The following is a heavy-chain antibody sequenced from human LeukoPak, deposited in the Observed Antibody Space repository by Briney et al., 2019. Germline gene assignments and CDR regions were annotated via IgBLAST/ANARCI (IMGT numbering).Heavy chain of an antibody. Sequence: GEPLKISCKGSGYNFTTYWIGWVRQMPGKGLQWMGIIQPGDADTRYGPSFQGQVTISADKSISTAYVQWSSLKASDTAMYYCARLPGDWYFDLWGRGTLVTVSS. V-gene: IGHV5-51*01. D-gene: IGHD7-27*01. CDR3: ARLPGDWYFDL. J-gene: IGHJ2*01. CDR2: IQPGDADT. CDR1: GYNFTTYW.